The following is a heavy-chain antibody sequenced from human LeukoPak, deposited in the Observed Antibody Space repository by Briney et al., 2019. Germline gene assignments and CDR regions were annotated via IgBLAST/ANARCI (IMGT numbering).Heavy chain of an antibody. CDR2: ISWDGTT. CDR1: GYTFDDYS. V-gene: IGHV3-43*01. CDR3: AKDLSYESSGSVIDS. J-gene: IGHJ4*02. Sequence: GGSLTLSCTASGYTFDDYSMHGARQAPGKTLEWVSLISWDGTTYYADSVKGRFTISRDNGKNSLYLQMDTLRSEDTAFYYCAKDLSYESSGSVIDSWGQGTLVTVSS. D-gene: IGHD3-22*01.